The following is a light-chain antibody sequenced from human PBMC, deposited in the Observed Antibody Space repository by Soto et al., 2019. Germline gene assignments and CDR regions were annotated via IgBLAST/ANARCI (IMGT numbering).Light chain of an antibody. CDR3: QQYHNWPPYT. CDR2: SAS. Sequence: EILMTQSPATLPVSPGERATLSCRASQSVGSRVAWYQLRPGQAPRLLIYSASTRATGLPARFSGSGSGTDFTLTISSLQSEDFAVYYCQQYHNWPPYTFGQGTKLEIK. J-gene: IGKJ2*01. CDR1: QSVGSR. V-gene: IGKV3-15*01.